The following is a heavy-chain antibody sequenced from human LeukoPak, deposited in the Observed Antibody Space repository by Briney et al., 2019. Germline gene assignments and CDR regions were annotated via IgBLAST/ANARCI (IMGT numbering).Heavy chain of an antibody. D-gene: IGHD2-2*01. CDR2: ISGSGGST. CDR1: GFTFSSYA. J-gene: IGHJ4*02. V-gene: IGHV3-23*01. CDR3: ANSQGRIVVVPAASPAEDY. Sequence: PGGSLRLSCAASGFTFSSYAMSWVRQAPGKGLEWVSAISGSGGSTYYADSVKGRFTISRDNSKNTLYLQMNSLRAEDTAVYYCANSQGRIVVVPAASPAEDYWGQGTLVTVSS.